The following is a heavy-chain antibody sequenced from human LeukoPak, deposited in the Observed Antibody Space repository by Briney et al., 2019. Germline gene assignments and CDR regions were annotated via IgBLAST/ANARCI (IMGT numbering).Heavy chain of an antibody. V-gene: IGHV4-59*08. J-gene: IGHJ4*02. CDR2: IYYSGST. D-gene: IGHD6-13*01. CDR3: ARVSDGYSSSWYGGFDY. CDR1: GGSISSYY. Sequence: PSETLSLTCTVSGGSISSYYWSWIRQPPGKGLEWIGYIYYSGSTNYNPSLKSRVTISVDTSKNQFSLKLSSVTAADMAVYYCARVSDGYSSSWYGGFDYWGQGTLVTVSS.